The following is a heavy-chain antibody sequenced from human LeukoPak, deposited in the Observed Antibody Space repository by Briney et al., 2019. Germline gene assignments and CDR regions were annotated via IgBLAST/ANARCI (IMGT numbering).Heavy chain of an antibody. CDR3: STNYYDSSGSFDI. CDR1: GYTLTELS. D-gene: IGHD3-22*01. CDR2: FDPEDGET. J-gene: IGHJ3*02. V-gene: IGHV1-24*01. Sequence: ASVKVSCKVSGYTLTELSMHWGRQAPGKGLECMGGFDPEDGETIYAQKFHGRGTMTEDTSTDTAYMELSSLRSEDTAVYYCSTNYYDSSGSFDIWGQGTMVTVSS.